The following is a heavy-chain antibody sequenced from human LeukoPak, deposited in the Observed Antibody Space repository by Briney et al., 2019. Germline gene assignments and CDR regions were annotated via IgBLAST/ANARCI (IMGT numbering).Heavy chain of an antibody. D-gene: IGHD2-15*01. CDR3: ARFPQDEWFDP. CDR2: IYSGGST. V-gene: IGHV3-53*01. CDR1: GFTVSSNY. J-gene: IGHJ5*02. Sequence: EGSLRLSCAASGFTVSSNYMSWVRQAPGKGLEWVSVIYSGGSTYYADSVKGRFTISRANSKNTLYLQMNSLRAEDTAVYYCARFPQDEWFDPWGQGTLVTVSS.